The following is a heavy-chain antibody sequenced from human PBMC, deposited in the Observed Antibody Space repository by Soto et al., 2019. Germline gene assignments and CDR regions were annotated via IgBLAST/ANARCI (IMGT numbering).Heavy chain of an antibody. J-gene: IGHJ4*02. D-gene: IGHD3-3*01. Sequence: GSSHRLACAANGFSFSSYAMKYVRQAPGKGLEYVSAISSNGGSTYYANSVKGRFTISRDNSKNTLYLQMGSLRAEDMAVYYCARVNLGDFWSGYLIDYWGQGT. CDR1: GFSFSSYA. V-gene: IGHV3-64*01. CDR3: ARVNLGDFWSGYLIDY. CDR2: ISSNGGST.